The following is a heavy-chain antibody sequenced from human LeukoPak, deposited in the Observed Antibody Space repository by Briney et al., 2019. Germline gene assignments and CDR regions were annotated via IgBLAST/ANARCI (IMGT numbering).Heavy chain of an antibody. Sequence: GGSLRLSCVASGFIFSDYGMNWVRQAPGKGLEWVSSISDGGGRIYSVDSVKGRFTISSDNTKNTLHLQITSLSVDDTAIYYCAKGSRFPDFWGQGTLVIVSS. V-gene: IGHV3-23*01. D-gene: IGHD3-3*01. CDR1: GFIFSDYG. CDR3: AKGSRFPDF. J-gene: IGHJ4*02. CDR2: ISDGGGRI.